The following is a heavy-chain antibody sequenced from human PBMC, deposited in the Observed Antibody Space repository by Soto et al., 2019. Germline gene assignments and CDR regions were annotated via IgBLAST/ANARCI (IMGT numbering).Heavy chain of an antibody. CDR3: ARASNYYDSSGYYGAFDI. CDR2: IYYSGST. Sequence: SETLSLTCTVSGGSISSYYWSWIRQPPGKGLEWIGYIYYSGSTNYNPSLKSRVTISVDTSKNQFSLKLSSVTASDTAVYYCARASNYYDSSGYYGAFDIWGQGTMVTVSS. CDR1: GGSISSYY. V-gene: IGHV4-59*01. D-gene: IGHD3-22*01. J-gene: IGHJ3*02.